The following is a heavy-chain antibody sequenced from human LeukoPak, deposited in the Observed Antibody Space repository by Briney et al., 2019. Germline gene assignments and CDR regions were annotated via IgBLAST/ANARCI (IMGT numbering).Heavy chain of an antibody. D-gene: IGHD1-26*01. CDR1: GFTFSSYSMN. J-gene: IGHJ3*02. CDR3: ARGWEPPLKANAFDI. CDR2: IYYSGST. V-gene: IGHV4-39*01. Sequence: GSLRLSCAASGFTFSSYSMNWVRQPPGKGLEWIGSIYYSGSTYYNPSLKSRVTISVDTSKNQFSLKLSSVTAADTAVYYCARGWEPPLKANAFDIWGQGTMVTVSS.